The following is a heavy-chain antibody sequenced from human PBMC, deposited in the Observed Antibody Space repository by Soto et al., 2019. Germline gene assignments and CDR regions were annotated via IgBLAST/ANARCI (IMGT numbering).Heavy chain of an antibody. Sequence: SETLSLTCSVFGGSMSPYYWSWIRQSPGKGLEWIANIYYRGNTNYNPSLKSRVTISVDTSKNQFSLKLSSVTAADTAVYYCARRYGASFDYWGQGTLVTVSS. J-gene: IGHJ4*02. CDR3: ARRYGASFDY. CDR1: GGSMSPYY. V-gene: IGHV4-59*01. CDR2: IYYRGNT. D-gene: IGHD4-17*01.